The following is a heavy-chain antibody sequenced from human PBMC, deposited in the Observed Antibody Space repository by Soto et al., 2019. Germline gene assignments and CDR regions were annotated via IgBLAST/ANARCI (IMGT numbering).Heavy chain of an antibody. D-gene: IGHD4-4*01. J-gene: IGHJ4*02. CDR3: AREKPPSMTKVGYFDY. V-gene: IGHV4-30-4*01. CDR2: ICYSGST. Sequence: SETLSLTCTVSGGTISIGDYYLSWIRQPPGKGLEWIGYICYSGSTYYNPSLKSRVTVSVDTSKNQFSLKLSSVTAADTAVYYCAREKPPSMTKVGYFDYWGQGTLVTVSS. CDR1: GGTISIGDYY.